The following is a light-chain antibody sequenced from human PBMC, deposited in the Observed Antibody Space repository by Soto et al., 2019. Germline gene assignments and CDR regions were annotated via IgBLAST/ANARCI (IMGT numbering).Light chain of an antibody. J-gene: IGKJ2*01. Sequence: GDRVTIPFPASPTTKTSLAWYQQKPGTAPKLMIYDASSLEGGVPSRFSASGSVTEFTLTISSLQPDDLATYYCQQYISYPYTFGQGTKVEIK. V-gene: IGKV1-5*01. CDR2: DAS. CDR3: QQYISYPYT. CDR1: PTTKTS.